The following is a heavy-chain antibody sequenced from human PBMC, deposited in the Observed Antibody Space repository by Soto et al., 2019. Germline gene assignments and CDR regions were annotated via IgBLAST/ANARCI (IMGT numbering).Heavy chain of an antibody. Sequence: LRLSCVASGITFSSYALHWVRQAPGKGLEWVAVVSNDGRTKFYLDSVKGRFTISRDNSKNTLYLQMNSPTSEDTAVYFCAHIAGLSNTDDYWGQGTLVTVSS. J-gene: IGHJ4*02. CDR3: AHIAGLSNTDDY. D-gene: IGHD5-18*01. CDR1: GITFSSYA. CDR2: VSNDGRTK. V-gene: IGHV3-30*04.